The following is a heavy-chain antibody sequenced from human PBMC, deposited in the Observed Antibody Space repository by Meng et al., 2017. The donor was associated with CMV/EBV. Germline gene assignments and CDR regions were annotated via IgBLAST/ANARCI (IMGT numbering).Heavy chain of an antibody. V-gene: IGHV1-69*12. Sequence: VLRGQLGADVKNPGSPVKGSCKAAEGNSSSYAISWVRHAPGQSLEWMGGIIPIFGTANNAQKFQGRVTITADESTSTAYMELSSLRSEDTAVYYCARMPRDGYNYIDYWGQGTLVTVSS. CDR1: EGNSSSYA. J-gene: IGHJ4*02. CDR2: IIPIFGTA. CDR3: ARMPRDGYNYIDY. D-gene: IGHD5-24*01.